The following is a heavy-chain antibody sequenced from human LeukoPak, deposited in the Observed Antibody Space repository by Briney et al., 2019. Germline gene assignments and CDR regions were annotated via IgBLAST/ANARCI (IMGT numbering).Heavy chain of an antibody. V-gene: IGHV4-4*02. D-gene: IGHD3-10*01. CDR2: IYHSGST. CDR1: GGSISSSNW. CDR3: ARDLTVRGVISFDY. Sequence: SGTLSLTCAVSGGSISSSNWWSWVRQPPGKGLEWIGEIYHSGSTNYSPSLKSQVTISVDKSKNQFSLKLSSVTAADTAVYYCARDLTVRGVISFDYWGQGTLVTVSS. J-gene: IGHJ4*02.